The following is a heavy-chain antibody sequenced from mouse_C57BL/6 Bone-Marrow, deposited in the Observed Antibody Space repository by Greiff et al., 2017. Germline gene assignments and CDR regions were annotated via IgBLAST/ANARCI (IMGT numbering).Heavy chain of an antibody. V-gene: IGHV1-42*01. CDR3: AAYDYDEDYYARDY. CDR1: GYSFTGYY. D-gene: IGHD2-4*01. CDR2: INPSTGGT. J-gene: IGHJ4*01. Sequence: VQLQQSGPELVKPGASVKISCKASGYSFTGYYMNWVKQSPEKSLEWIGEINPSTGGTTYNQKFKAKATLTVDKSSSTAYMQLKSLTSEDSAVYYCAAYDYDEDYYARDYWGQGTSVTVSS.